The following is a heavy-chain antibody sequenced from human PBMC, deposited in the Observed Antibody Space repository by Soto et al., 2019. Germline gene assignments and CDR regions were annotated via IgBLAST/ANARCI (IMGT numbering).Heavy chain of an antibody. CDR3: ARVDDSSGYYLDY. Sequence: PGGSLRLSCAASGCNFSDHYIDWVRQAPGKGLEWVGRTRNKANSYTTEYAASVKGRFTISRDDSKNSLYLQMNSLKTEDTAVYYCARVDDSSGYYLDYWGQGTLVTVSS. CDR2: TRNKANSYTT. V-gene: IGHV3-72*01. CDR1: GCNFSDHY. D-gene: IGHD3-22*01. J-gene: IGHJ4*02.